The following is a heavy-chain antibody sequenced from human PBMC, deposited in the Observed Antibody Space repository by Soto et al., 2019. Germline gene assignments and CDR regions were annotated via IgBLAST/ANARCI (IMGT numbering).Heavy chain of an antibody. Sequence: SETLSLTCTVSGGSISSYYWSWIRQPPGKGLEWIGYIYYSGSTNYNPSLKSRVTISVDTPKNQFSLKLSSVTAADTAAYYCARDKITGLFDYWGQGTLVTVSS. D-gene: IGHD2-8*02. J-gene: IGHJ4*02. CDR1: GGSISSYY. V-gene: IGHV4-59*12. CDR2: IYYSGST. CDR3: ARDKITGLFDY.